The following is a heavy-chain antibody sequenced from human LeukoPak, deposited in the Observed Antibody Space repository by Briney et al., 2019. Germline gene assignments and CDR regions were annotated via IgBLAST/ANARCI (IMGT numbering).Heavy chain of an antibody. CDR3: ARDPDCDSTSCYIGPYNWFDP. Sequence: GGSLRLSCAASGFSFRSYRMHWVRQAPGKGLVWVSRINTDGTNTGYADSVKGRFTISRDNAKNTLYLQMNSLRAEDTAVYYCARDPDCDSTSCYIGPYNWFDPWGQGTLVTVSS. V-gene: IGHV3-74*01. J-gene: IGHJ5*02. CDR1: GFSFRSYR. D-gene: IGHD2-2*02. CDR2: INTDGTNT.